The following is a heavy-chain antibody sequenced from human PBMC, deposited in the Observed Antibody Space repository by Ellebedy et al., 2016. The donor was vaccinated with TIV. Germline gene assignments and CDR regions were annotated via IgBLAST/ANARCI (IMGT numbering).Heavy chain of an antibody. D-gene: IGHD4-23*01. Sequence: SETLSLTCAVYGGSFSGYYWSWIRQPPGKGLEWIGEINHSGSTNYNPSLKSRVTITVDTSKNQFSLKPGSVTAADTAVYYCARRVAPDARGGNSFDYWGQGTLVTVSS. J-gene: IGHJ4*02. CDR2: INHSGST. CDR1: GGSFSGYY. CDR3: ARRVAPDARGGNSFDY. V-gene: IGHV4-34*01.